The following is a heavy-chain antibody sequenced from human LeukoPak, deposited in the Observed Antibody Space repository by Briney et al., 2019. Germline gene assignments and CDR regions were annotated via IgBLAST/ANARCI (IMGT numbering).Heavy chain of an antibody. D-gene: IGHD1-14*01. CDR3: ARAGSFRFDY. Sequence: QTGGSLRLSCAASGFTFSNSWMHWVCQVPGKGLLWVSRMNSDGSITNYADSVKGRFTISRDNARNTLYLQIHTLTVEDTAVYYCARAGSFRFDYWGQGTLVTVSS. V-gene: IGHV3-74*01. J-gene: IGHJ4*02. CDR2: MNSDGSIT. CDR1: GFTFSNSW.